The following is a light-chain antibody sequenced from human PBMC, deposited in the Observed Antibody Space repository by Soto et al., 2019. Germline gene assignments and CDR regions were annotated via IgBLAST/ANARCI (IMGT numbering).Light chain of an antibody. CDR3: SSYAGSNNFV. CDR2: EVS. CDR1: SSDVGGYNY. J-gene: IGLJ1*01. Sequence: QSALTQPASVSGSPGQSITISCTGTSSDVGGYNYVSWYQQHPGKAPKLMIYEVSHRPSGVSNRFSGSKSGNTASLTISGLQAEDESDYYCSSYAGSNNFVFGTGTKVTVL. V-gene: IGLV2-14*01.